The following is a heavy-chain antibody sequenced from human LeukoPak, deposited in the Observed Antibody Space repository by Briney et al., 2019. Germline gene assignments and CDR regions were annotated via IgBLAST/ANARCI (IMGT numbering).Heavy chain of an antibody. CDR1: GFNFRSSW. CDR3: ASPDRGFFDY. Sequence: PGGSLRLSCTVSGFNFRSSWMSWVRQAPGRGLEWVASINQDGREKYYVDSVKGRFTISRDNAKNSLYLQMNSLRAGDTDAYYCASPDRGFFDYWGQGTLVTVS. CDR2: INQDGREK. D-gene: IGHD3-10*01. V-gene: IGHV3-7*03. J-gene: IGHJ4*02.